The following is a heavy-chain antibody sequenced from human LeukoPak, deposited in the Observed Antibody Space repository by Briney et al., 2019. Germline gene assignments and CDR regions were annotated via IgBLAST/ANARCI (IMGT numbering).Heavy chain of an antibody. J-gene: IGHJ4*02. V-gene: IGHV3-23*01. Sequence: GGSLRLSCAASGFTFSSYAMSWVRQAPGKGLEWVSAISGSGGSTYYADSVKGRFTISRDNSKNTLYPQMDSLRAEDTAVYYCAKEGVGATRGHFDYWGQGTLVTVSS. CDR3: AKEGVGATRGHFDY. D-gene: IGHD1-26*01. CDR2: ISGSGGST. CDR1: GFTFSSYA.